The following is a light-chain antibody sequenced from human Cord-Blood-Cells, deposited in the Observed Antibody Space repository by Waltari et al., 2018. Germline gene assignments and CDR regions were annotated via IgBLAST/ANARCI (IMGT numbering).Light chain of an antibody. Sequence: QSALTQPASVSGSPGPSITIHCTGTSTAVGGYNYASWYQQHPGKAPKLMIYEVSNRPSGVSNRFSGSKSGNTASLTISGLQAEDEADYYCSSYTSSSTWVFGGGTKLTVL. CDR1: STAVGGYNY. CDR2: EVS. V-gene: IGLV2-14*01. J-gene: IGLJ3*02. CDR3: SSYTSSSTWV.